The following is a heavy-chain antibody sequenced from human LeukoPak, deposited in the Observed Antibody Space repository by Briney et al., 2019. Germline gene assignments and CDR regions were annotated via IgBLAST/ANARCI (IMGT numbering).Heavy chain of an antibody. D-gene: IGHD6-19*01. CDR3: ARGEKGSSGWPNWFDP. V-gene: IGHV3-21*01. CDR2: ISGSSSYI. Sequence: PGGSLRLSCAASGFTFSSYSMNWVRQAPGKGLEWVSSISGSSSYIYYADSVKSRLTISRDNAKNSLYLQMNSRRAEDTAVYYCARGEKGSSGWPNWFDPWGQGTLVTVSS. CDR1: GFTFSSYS. J-gene: IGHJ5*02.